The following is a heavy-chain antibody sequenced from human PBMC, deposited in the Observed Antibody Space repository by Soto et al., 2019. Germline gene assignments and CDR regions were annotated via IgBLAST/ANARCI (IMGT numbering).Heavy chain of an antibody. Sequence: PGGSLRLSCAASGFTFSSYSMNWVRQAPGKGLEWVSSISSSSSYIYYADSVKGRFTISRDNAKNSLYLQMNSLRAEDTAVYYCAGELYSGGRPAFDIWGQGTMVTXS. D-gene: IGHD1-26*01. V-gene: IGHV3-21*04. J-gene: IGHJ3*02. CDR1: GFTFSSYS. CDR3: AGELYSGGRPAFDI. CDR2: ISSSSSYI.